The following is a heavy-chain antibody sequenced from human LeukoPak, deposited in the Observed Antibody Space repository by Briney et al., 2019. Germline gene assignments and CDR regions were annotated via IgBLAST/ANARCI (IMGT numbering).Heavy chain of an antibody. V-gene: IGHV3-30-3*01. CDR3: AKDLLAASVPAAPSGAFDI. Sequence: GRSLRLSCAASGFTFSDYAMHWVRQAPGKGLEWVAIISYDGSNKYYADSVKGRFTISRDNSKNTLYLQMNSLRAEDTAVYYCAKDLLAASVPAAPSGAFDIWGQGTMVTVSS. J-gene: IGHJ3*02. CDR1: GFTFSDYA. D-gene: IGHD2-2*01. CDR2: ISYDGSNK.